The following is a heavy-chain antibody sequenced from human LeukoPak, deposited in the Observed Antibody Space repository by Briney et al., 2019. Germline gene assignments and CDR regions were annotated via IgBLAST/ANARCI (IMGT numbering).Heavy chain of an antibody. Sequence: SSETLSLTCTVSGYSISSGYYWGWIRQPPGEGLEWIGSIHHSGNTYYNPSLKSRVTISLDTSKNQLSVKLSSVTAAETAVYYCARLDESSGYYWGAFDIWGQGTMVTVSS. V-gene: IGHV4-38-2*02. J-gene: IGHJ3*02. CDR2: IHHSGNT. CDR3: ARLDESSGYYWGAFDI. CDR1: GYSISSGYY. D-gene: IGHD3-22*01.